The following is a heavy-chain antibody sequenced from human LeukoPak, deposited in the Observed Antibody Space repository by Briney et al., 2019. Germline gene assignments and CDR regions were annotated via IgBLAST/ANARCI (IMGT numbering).Heavy chain of an antibody. Sequence: SETLSLTCAVYGGSFSGYYWSWIRQPPGKGLEWIGEINHSGSTNYNPSLKSRVTISVDTSKNQFSLKLSSVTAADTAVYYCARALGWEYSSSSPFDYWGQGTLVTVSS. D-gene: IGHD6-6*01. CDR1: GGSFSGYY. CDR2: INHSGST. CDR3: ARALGWEYSSSSPFDY. V-gene: IGHV4-34*01. J-gene: IGHJ4*02.